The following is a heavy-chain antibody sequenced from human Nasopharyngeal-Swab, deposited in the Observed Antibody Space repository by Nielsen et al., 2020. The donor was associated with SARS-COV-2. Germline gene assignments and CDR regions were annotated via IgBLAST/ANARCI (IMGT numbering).Heavy chain of an antibody. CDR1: GFTFSSYS. D-gene: IGHD3-22*01. J-gene: IGHJ4*02. CDR2: ISSSSSYI. Sequence: GGSLRRSCAASGFTFSSYSMNGVRRDTGQGLEWVSSISSSSSYIYYADSVNGRFTISRDNAKNSLYLQMNSLRAEDTAVYYCARGSYYYDSSGYYDYWGQGTLVTVSS. CDR3: ARGSYYYDSSGYYDY. V-gene: IGHV3-21*01.